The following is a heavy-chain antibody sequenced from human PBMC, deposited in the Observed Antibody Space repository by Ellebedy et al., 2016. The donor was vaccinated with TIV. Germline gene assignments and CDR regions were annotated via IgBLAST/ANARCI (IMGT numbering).Heavy chain of an antibody. J-gene: IGHJ4*02. D-gene: IGHD2-8*02. CDR2: IRNKAKSYTT. V-gene: IGHV3-72*01. CDR1: GFTFSDHY. CDR3: ADLGQGGVGIG. Sequence: GESLKISCAASGFTFSDHYMDWVRQAPGKGLEWVGRIRNKAKSYTTEYAASVKGRFTISRDDSRNSLYLQMNSLRTEDTAVYYCADLGQGGVGIGWGQGTLVTVSS.